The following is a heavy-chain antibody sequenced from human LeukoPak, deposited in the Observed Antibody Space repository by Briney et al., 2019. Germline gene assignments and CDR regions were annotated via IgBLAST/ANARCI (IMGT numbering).Heavy chain of an antibody. Sequence: PSETLSLTCTVSGGSISSYYWSWIRQPPGKGLEWIGYMYYSGSTNYNPSLKSRVTISVDTSKNQFSLKLSSVTAADTAVYYCARGGGSSPACDYWGQGSLVTVSS. V-gene: IGHV4-59*01. CDR3: ARGGGSSPACDY. CDR1: GGSISSYY. CDR2: MYYSGST. J-gene: IGHJ4*02. D-gene: IGHD1-26*01.